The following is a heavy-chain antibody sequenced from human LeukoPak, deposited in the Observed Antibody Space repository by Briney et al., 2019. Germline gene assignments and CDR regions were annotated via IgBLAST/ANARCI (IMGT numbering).Heavy chain of an antibody. CDR2: INLNTGDT. CDR3: ARDQPALDY. V-gene: IGHV1-2*02. J-gene: IGHJ4*02. CDR1: GFTFIGYY. Sequence: ASVKVSCKAPGFTFIGYYMHWVRQALGKGLEWMGWINLNTGDTDYAPKFQGRVTMTRDTSITTAYMELSRLRYDDTAVYYCARDQPALDYWGRGTLVTVSS.